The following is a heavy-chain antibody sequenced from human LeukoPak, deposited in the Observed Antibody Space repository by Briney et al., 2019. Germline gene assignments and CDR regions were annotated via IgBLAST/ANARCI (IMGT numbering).Heavy chain of an antibody. CDR3: ARAGRGVNWYYYIDV. CDR2: IYHSGYT. V-gene: IGHV4-31*03. Sequence: SETLSLTCTVSGDSISRDGSYWSWIRQYPGKGLEWIGYIYHSGYTYSNPSLKSRVTMSVDTSQNQFSLKIISVTAADTAVYFCARAGRGVNWYYYIDVWGIGTTVTVSS. J-gene: IGHJ6*03. CDR1: GDSISRDGSY. D-gene: IGHD1-1*01.